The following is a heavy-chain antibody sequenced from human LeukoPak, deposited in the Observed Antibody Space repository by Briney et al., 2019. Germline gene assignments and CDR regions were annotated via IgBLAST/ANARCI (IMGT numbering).Heavy chain of an antibody. CDR2: IYHSGST. V-gene: IGHV4-4*02. CDR1: GGSISSSNW. J-gene: IGHJ3*02. D-gene: IGHD2-2*01. Sequence: SGTLSLTCAVSGGSISSSNWWSWVRQPPGKGLEWIGEIYHSGSTNYNPSLKSRVTISVDKSKNQFSLKLSSVTAADTAVYYCARWLAQKDIVAVPAAIHDAFDIWGQGTMVTVSS. CDR3: ARWLAQKDIVAVPAAIHDAFDI.